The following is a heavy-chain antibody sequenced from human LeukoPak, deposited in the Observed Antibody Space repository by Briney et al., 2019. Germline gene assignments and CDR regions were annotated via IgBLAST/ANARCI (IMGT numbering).Heavy chain of an antibody. Sequence: KPSETLSLTCTVSGGSISSYYWSWIRQPPGKGLEWIGYIYYSGSTNYNPSLKSRVTISVDTSKNQFSLKLSSVTAADTAVYYCARQGRRLRAYYFDYWGQGTLVTVSS. CDR1: GGSISSYY. J-gene: IGHJ4*02. V-gene: IGHV4-59*08. CDR3: ARQGRRLRAYYFDY. D-gene: IGHD4-17*01. CDR2: IYYSGST.